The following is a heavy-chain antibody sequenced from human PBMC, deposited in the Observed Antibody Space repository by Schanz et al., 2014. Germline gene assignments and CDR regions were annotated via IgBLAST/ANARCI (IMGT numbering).Heavy chain of an antibody. Sequence: VQLLESGGGLVQPGGSLRLSCAASGFTFSSYAMSWVRQAPGKGLEWVTAISGSGGSTYYADSVKGRFTISRDNSKNTLYLQMNSLRAEDTAVYYCAKARCGELSAFDIWGQGTMVTVSS. V-gene: IGHV3-23*01. CDR3: AKARCGELSAFDI. CDR2: ISGSGGST. CDR1: GFTFSSYA. D-gene: IGHD3-10*01. J-gene: IGHJ3*02.